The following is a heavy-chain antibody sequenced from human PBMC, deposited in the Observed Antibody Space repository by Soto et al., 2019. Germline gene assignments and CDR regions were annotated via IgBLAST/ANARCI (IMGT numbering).Heavy chain of an antibody. V-gene: IGHV3-48*02. D-gene: IGHD3-10*01. CDR2: ISRSSTGI. CDR3: ARAVTWGLDV. CDR1: GFTFSLYS. J-gene: IGHJ6*02. Sequence: EVRLVESGGGLVQPGGSLRLSCAASGFTFSLYSMSWVRQAPGKGLEWVSYISRSSTGIHYAASVKGRFTISRDDATNAMHLQMNSLRDGDTAVYYCARAVTWGLDVWGQGTTVSISS.